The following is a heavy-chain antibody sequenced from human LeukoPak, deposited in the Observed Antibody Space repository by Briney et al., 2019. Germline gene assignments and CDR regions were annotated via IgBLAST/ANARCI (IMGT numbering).Heavy chain of an antibody. CDR2: INHSGST. D-gene: IGHD2-8*01. J-gene: IGHJ4*02. CDR3: VFDPRGVPNFDY. V-gene: IGHV4-34*01. Sequence: SETLSLTCAVYGGSFSGYYWSWIRQPPGKELEWIGEINHSGSTNYNPSLKSRVTISVDTSKNEFSLKLSSVTAADTAVYYCVFDPRGVPNFDYWGQGTLVTVSP. CDR1: GGSFSGYY.